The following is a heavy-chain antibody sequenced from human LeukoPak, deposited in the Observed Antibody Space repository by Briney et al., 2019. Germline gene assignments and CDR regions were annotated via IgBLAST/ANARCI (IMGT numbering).Heavy chain of an antibody. CDR2: ISAYNGNT. CDR3: ARVVSGEWLVDY. CDR1: GYTFTSYG. J-gene: IGHJ4*02. V-gene: IGHV1-18*01. Sequence: EASVKVSCKASGYTFTSYGISWVRQAPGQGLEWMGWISAYNGNTNYAQKLQGRVTMTTDTSTSTAYMELRSLRFDDTAVYYCARVVSGEWLVDYWGQGTLVTVSS. D-gene: IGHD6-19*01.